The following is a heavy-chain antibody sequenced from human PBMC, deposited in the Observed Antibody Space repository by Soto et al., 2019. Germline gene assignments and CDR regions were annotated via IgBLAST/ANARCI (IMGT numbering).Heavy chain of an antibody. D-gene: IGHD1-26*01. V-gene: IGHV4-38-2*01. CDR2: IHHSGST. J-gene: IGHJ4*02. Sequence: LQTMCLPCGVSGDSIRGGYCWRWIRQPPGKGLEWIASIHHSGSTYYTPSFKSRVTISVDTSRNQFSLKLSSVTAADTAVYYCARGASGNYLSSVDYWGRGTLVTVSS. CDR3: ARGASGNYLSSVDY. CDR1: GDSIRGGYC.